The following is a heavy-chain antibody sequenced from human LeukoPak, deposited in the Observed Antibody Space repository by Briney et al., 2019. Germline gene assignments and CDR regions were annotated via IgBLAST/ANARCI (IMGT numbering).Heavy chain of an antibody. CDR2: IRGDTGDT. Sequence: GASVKVSCKASGYTFTSYGISWVRQAPGQGLEWMGWIRGDTGDTDSPQKFRGRVTMTRDTSTDTAYLELSRLRYDDTAIYFCARVRVNSCDYWGQGTLVTVSS. CDR3: ARVRVNSCDY. J-gene: IGHJ4*02. V-gene: IGHV1-18*01. D-gene: IGHD2-2*01. CDR1: GYTFTSYG.